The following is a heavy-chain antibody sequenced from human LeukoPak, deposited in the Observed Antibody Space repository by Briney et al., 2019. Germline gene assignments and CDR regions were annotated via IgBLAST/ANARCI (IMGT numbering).Heavy chain of an antibody. J-gene: IGHJ4*02. CDR1: GFTFSSYG. CDR3: ASISSGWYR. CDR2: IRYDGSNK. V-gene: IGHV3-30*02. D-gene: IGHD6-19*01. Sequence: GGSLRLSCVASGFTFSSYGMNWVRQAPGKGLEWVAFIRYDGSNKYYVDSVEGRFTISRDNSKNTLYLQMGSLRAEDMAVYYCASISSGWYRWGQGTLVTVSS.